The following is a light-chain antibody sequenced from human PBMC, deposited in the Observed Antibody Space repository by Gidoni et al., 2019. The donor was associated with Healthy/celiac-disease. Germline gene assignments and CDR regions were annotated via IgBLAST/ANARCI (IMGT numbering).Light chain of an antibody. J-gene: IGKJ1*01. CDR1: QSISSW. Sequence: DIQMTQSPSTLSASVGDRVTITCRGSQSISSWLAWYQQKPGKAPKLLIYKASSLESGVPSRFSGSGSGTEFTLTISSLQPDDFATYNCQQYNSYSRTFXQXTKVXIK. CDR3: QQYNSYSRT. CDR2: KAS. V-gene: IGKV1-5*03.